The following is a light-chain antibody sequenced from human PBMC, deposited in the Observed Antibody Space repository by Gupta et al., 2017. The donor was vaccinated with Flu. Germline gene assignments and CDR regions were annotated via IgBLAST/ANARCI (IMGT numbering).Light chain of an antibody. CDR3: QQYDFSPRT. CDR1: QSVLYSSNNKNY. CDR2: WAS. J-gene: IGKJ1*01. V-gene: IGKV4-1*01. Sequence: SLGERATINCKSSQSVLYSSNNKNYLAWYQQKPGQPPKLLIYWASTRESGVPDRFSGSGSGTDFTLTISSLQAEDVAVYYCQQYDFSPRTFGQGTKVEIK.